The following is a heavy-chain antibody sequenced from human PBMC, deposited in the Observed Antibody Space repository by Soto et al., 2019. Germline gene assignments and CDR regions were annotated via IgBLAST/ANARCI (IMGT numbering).Heavy chain of an antibody. CDR3: ARALVVVAARTLDY. CDR1: GFTFSSYV. J-gene: IGHJ4*02. V-gene: IGHV3-30-3*01. Sequence: QVQLVESGGGVVQPGRSLRLSCAASGFTFSSYVMHWVRQAPGKGLEWVAVISYDGSNKYYADSVKGRFTISRDNSKNTRYLQMNSRRAEDTAVYYCARALVVVAARTLDYWGQGTLVTVSS. D-gene: IGHD2-15*01. CDR2: ISYDGSNK.